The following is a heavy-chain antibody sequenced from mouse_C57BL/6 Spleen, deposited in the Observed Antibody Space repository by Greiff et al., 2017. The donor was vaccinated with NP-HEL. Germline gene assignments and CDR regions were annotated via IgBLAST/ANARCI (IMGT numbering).Heavy chain of an antibody. CDR2: IYPGDGDT. CDR3: AVYDPGFAY. CDR1: GYAFSSSW. J-gene: IGHJ3*01. V-gene: IGHV1-82*01. D-gene: IGHD2-3*01. Sequence: VQLQQSGPELVKPGASVKISCKASGYAFSSSWMNWVKQRPGKGLEWIGRIYPGDGDTNYNGKFKGKATLTADKSSSTAYMQLSSLTSEDSAVYFCAVYDPGFAYWGQGTLVTVSA.